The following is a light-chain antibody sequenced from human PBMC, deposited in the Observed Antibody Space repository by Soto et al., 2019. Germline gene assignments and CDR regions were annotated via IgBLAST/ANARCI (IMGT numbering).Light chain of an antibody. CDR1: QVISSW. J-gene: IGKJ4*01. Sequence: IQITQSPSSVSASVGDRVTITCRASQVISSWLVWYQQKPGKAPKLLIYAASSLQSGVPSRFSGSGSGTDFTLTISSLEPEDFAVYYCQQYGSSPLTFGGGTKVDIK. V-gene: IGKV1-12*01. CDR2: AAS. CDR3: QQYGSSPLT.